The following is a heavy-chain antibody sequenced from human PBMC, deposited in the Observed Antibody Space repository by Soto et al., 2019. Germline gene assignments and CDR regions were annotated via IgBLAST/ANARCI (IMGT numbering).Heavy chain of an antibody. CDR3: AGGYSSSWYHY. D-gene: IGHD6-13*01. V-gene: IGHV4-39*01. J-gene: IGHJ4*02. Sequence: SETLSLTCTVSGGSISSSSYYWGWIRQPPGKGLEWIGSIYYSGSTYYNPSLKSRVTISVDTSKNQFSLKLSSVTAADTAVYYCAGGYSSSWYHYWGQGTLVTVPQ. CDR1: GGSISSSSYY. CDR2: IYYSGST.